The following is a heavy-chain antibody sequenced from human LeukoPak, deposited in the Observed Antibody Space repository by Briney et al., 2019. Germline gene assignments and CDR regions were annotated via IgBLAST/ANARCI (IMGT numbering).Heavy chain of an antibody. CDR3: AKDQGFYGSGSYSHY. Sequence: GGSLRLSCAASGFTFSSYAMSWVRQAPGKGMEWVSSISGRGGSTYYADSVKGWFTTSRDTSKKTAYLQMYRERADDTAVCYCAKDQGFYGSGSYSHYWGQGTLVTVSS. D-gene: IGHD3-10*01. J-gene: IGHJ4*02. CDR2: ISGRGGST. CDR1: GFTFSSYA. V-gene: IGHV3-23*01.